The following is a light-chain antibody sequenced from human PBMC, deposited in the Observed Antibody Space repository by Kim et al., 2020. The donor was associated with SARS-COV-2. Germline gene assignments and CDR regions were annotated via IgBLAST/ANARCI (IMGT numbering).Light chain of an antibody. Sequence: VSPGEGTTLSCRASQSISSNLAWYQQKPGQAPSLLIYGASTRATGIPARFSGSGSGTEFTLTISSLQSEDFAVYYCQQCDNWPRTFGQGTKVDIK. V-gene: IGKV3-15*01. CDR1: QSISSN. CDR3: QQCDNWPRT. J-gene: IGKJ1*01. CDR2: GAS.